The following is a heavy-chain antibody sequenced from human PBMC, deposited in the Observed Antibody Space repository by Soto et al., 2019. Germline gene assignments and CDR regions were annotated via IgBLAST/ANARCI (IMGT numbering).Heavy chain of an antibody. V-gene: IGHV4-59*01. CDR2: IYYSGST. CDR1: GGSISSYY. CDR3: ARVIFGVVIRFDYYYYMDV. J-gene: IGHJ6*03. D-gene: IGHD3-3*01. Sequence: SETLSLTCTVSGGSISSYYWSWIRQPPGKGLEWIGYIYYSGSTNYNPSLKSRVTISVDTSKNQFSLKLSSVTAADTAVYYCARVIFGVVIRFDYYYYMDVWGKGTTVTVSS.